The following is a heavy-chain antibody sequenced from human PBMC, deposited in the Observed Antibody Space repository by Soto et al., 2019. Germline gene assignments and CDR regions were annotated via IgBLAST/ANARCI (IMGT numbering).Heavy chain of an antibody. CDR3: ARRRGTYFDF. CDR1: GGSISSYY. Sequence: SETLSLTCTVSGGSISSYYWSWIRQPPGKGLEWIGYIYYSGSTDYDPSLKSRVTISVDTSKNQFSLKLSSVTAADTAVYYCARRRGTYFDFWGQGTLVTVSS. D-gene: IGHD3-10*01. CDR2: IYYSGST. J-gene: IGHJ4*02. V-gene: IGHV4-59*01.